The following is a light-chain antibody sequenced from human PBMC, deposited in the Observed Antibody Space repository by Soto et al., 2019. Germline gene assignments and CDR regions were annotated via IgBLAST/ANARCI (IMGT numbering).Light chain of an antibody. CDR3: LQHSNYPWT. CDR2: AAS. CDR1: QSISSY. V-gene: IGKV1-39*01. Sequence: DIQMTQSPSSLSASVGDRVTITCRASQSISSYLNWYQQKPGKAPKLLIYAASSLQSGVPSRFSGSGSGTDFTLTISSLQPEDFATYYCLQHSNYPWTFGQGTKVDIK. J-gene: IGKJ1*01.